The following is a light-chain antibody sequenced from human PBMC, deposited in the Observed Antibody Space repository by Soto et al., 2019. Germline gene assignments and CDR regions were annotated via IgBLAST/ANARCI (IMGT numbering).Light chain of an antibody. V-gene: IGKV3-11*01. CDR2: DAS. CDR3: QQRTNWPPMYT. Sequence: EIVLTQSPATLSLSPGERATLSCRASQNLGNYLAWFQQKPGQAPRLLIYDASNRAPGIPARFSASVSGTDVTLTISSLEPEDFAVYYCQQRTNWPPMYTFDQGTKLEI. CDR1: QNLGNY. J-gene: IGKJ2*01.